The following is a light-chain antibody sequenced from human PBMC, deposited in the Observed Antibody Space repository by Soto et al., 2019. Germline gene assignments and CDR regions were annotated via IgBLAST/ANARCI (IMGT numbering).Light chain of an antibody. CDR3: QVWDISSDQRI. V-gene: IGLV3-21*02. CDR1: SIGSKS. J-gene: IGLJ2*01. CDR2: ESS. Sequence: SYELTQPPSVSVAPGQTARITCGGSSIGSKSVHWYQQKPGQAPVLVVYESSDRPSGNPERFSGSNSGNTATLTISRVEAGDEADFYCQVWDISSDQRIFGGGTKLTVL.